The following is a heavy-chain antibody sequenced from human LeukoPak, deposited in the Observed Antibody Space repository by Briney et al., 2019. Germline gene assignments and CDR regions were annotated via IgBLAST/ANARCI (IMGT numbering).Heavy chain of an antibody. CDR3: ARETSQKGAHYMDV. Sequence: SETVSLTCTVSGGSISSYYWSWIRQPPGKGLEWIGYIYYSGSTNYNPSLKSRVTISVDTSKNQFSLKLSSVTAADTAVYYCARETSQKGAHYMDVRGKGTTVTISS. CDR1: GGSISSYY. CDR2: IYYSGST. V-gene: IGHV4-59*01. J-gene: IGHJ6*03. D-gene: IGHD3-16*01.